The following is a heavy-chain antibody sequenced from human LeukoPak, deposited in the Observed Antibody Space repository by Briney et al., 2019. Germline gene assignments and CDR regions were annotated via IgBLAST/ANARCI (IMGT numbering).Heavy chain of an antibody. V-gene: IGHV4-4*02. Sequence: PSETLSLTCAVSGGSISSSNWWSWIRQPPGKGLEWIGEIYHSGSTNYNPSLKSRVTISVDKSKTQFSLKLSSVTAADMAVYYCARDGQQLVSGPFDYWGQGTLVTVSS. D-gene: IGHD6-13*01. CDR3: ARDGQQLVSGPFDY. CDR2: IYHSGST. J-gene: IGHJ4*02. CDR1: GGSISSSNW.